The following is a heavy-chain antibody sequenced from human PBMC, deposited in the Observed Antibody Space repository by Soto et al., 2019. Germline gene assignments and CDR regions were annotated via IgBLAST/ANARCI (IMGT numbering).Heavy chain of an antibody. J-gene: IGHJ4*02. D-gene: IGHD6-13*01. CDR1: GFTFSSYD. CDR3: ANFFGIAAAGTGFDY. CDR2: IGTAGDT. V-gene: IGHV3-13*01. Sequence: PGGSLRLSCAASGFTFSSYDMHWVRQATGKGLEWVSAIGTAGDTYYPGSVKGRFTISRDNSKNTLYLQMNSLRAEDTAVYYCANFFGIAAAGTGFDYWGQGTLVTVSS.